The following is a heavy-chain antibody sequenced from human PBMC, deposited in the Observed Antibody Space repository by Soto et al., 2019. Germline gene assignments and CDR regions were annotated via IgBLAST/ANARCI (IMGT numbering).Heavy chain of an antibody. CDR1: GFTVSSNY. CDR2: IYSGGST. D-gene: IGHD2-15*01. V-gene: IGHV3-66*01. Sequence: GGSLRLSCEASGFTVSSNYMSWVRQAPGKGLEWVSVIYSGGSTYYADSVKGRFTISRDNSKNTLYLQMNSLRAEDTAVYYCARDYCSGGSCQPHFDYWGQGTLVTVSS. J-gene: IGHJ4*02. CDR3: ARDYCSGGSCQPHFDY.